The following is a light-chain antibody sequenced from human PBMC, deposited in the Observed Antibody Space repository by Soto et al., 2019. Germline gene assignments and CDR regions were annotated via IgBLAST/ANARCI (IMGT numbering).Light chain of an antibody. CDR1: QSVSSY. CDR2: GAS. J-gene: IGKJ1*01. Sequence: EIVLTQSPGTLSLSPGEGATLSCRASQSVSSYLAWYQQKPGQAPRLLIYGASSRATGIPDRFSGSGSGTDFTLTLSRLEPEDFAVYYCQQFGGSPQTFGQGTKVEIK. V-gene: IGKV3-20*01. CDR3: QQFGGSPQT.